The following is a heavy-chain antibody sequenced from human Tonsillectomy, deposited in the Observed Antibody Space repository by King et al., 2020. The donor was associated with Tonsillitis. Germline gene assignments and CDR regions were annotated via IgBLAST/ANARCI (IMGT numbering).Heavy chain of an antibody. V-gene: IGHV1-2*02. CDR1: GYTFTGYF. CDR3: ARYSSSWYMLDY. Sequence: VQLVESGAEVKKPGASVKVSCKASGYTFTGYFMHWVRQAPGHGLEWMGWINPNSGGTDSAQKFRGRVTMTRDTSISTAYMELSRLTSDDTATYYCARYSSSWYMLDYWGQGTLVTVSS. D-gene: IGHD6-13*01. CDR2: INPNSGGT. J-gene: IGHJ4*02.